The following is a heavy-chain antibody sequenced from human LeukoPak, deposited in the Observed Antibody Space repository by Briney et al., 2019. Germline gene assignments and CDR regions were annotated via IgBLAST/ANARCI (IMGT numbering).Heavy chain of an antibody. V-gene: IGHV3-23*01. D-gene: IGHD3-22*01. Sequence: PGGSLRLSCAASGFTFSSYAMSWVRQAPGKGLEWVSVISGSGGSTYYADSVKGRFTISRDNSKNTLYLQMNSLRAEDTAVYYCAKSIGSGSYYGRDYWGQGTLVTVSS. J-gene: IGHJ4*02. CDR3: AKSIGSGSYYGRDY. CDR1: GFTFSSYA. CDR2: ISGSGGST.